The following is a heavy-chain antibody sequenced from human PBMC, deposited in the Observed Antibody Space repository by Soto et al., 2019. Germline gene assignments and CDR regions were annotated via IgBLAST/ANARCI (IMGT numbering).Heavy chain of an antibody. V-gene: IGHV4-38-2*01. CDR3: RSSTSCYDESCVDX. J-gene: IGHJ6*02. CDR2: LYHIGST. D-gene: IGHD2-2*01. CDR1: GYSISSGNY. Sequence: PSETLSLTCAVSGYSISSGNYWAWIRQPPGRGLEWIGSLYHIGSTHYNTSLKSRVTMSVHTSKKHFSLELSSVTAADTAIYYCRSSTSCYDESCVDXWGQGTMVTVS.